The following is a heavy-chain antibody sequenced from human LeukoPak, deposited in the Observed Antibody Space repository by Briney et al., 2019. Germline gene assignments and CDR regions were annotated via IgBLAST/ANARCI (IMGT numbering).Heavy chain of an antibody. CDR2: IYYSGST. J-gene: IGHJ4*02. CDR1: GVSISNYY. D-gene: IGHD3-22*01. CDR3: ARAGHSSGYYYFDY. Sequence: SETLSLTCTVSGVSISNYYWSWIRQPPGKGLEWIGYIYYSGSTNYNPSLKSRVTISVDTSKNQFSLKLSSVTAADTAVYYCARAGHSSGYYYFDYWGQGTLVTVSS. V-gene: IGHV4-59*01.